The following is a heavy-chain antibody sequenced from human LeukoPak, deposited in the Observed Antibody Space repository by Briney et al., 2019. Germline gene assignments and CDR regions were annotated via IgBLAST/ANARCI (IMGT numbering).Heavy chain of an antibody. CDR1: GGSISDYS. CDR3: ARDRGKGYYFDY. J-gene: IGHJ4*02. CDR2: IYYSGSA. V-gene: IGHV4-59*12. Sequence: ASETLSLTCTVSGGSISDYSWSWIRQPPGKGLEWIGNIYYSGSANHNPSLKSRVTISRDTSKNQFSLKLNSVTAADTAVYYCARDRGKGYYFDYWGQGTPVTVSS.